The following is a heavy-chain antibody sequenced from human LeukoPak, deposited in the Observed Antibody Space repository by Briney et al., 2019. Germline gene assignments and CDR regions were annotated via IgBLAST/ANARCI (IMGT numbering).Heavy chain of an antibody. D-gene: IGHD6-13*01. Sequence: PSETLSLTCAVYGGSFSGYYWSWIRQPAGKGLEWIGRIYTSGSTNYNPSLKSRVTMSVDTSRNQFSLKLSSVTAADTAVYYCAGEGIAAAGTGYFDWFDPWGQGTLVTVSS. V-gene: IGHV4-59*10. CDR2: IYTSGST. CDR1: GGSFSGYY. J-gene: IGHJ5*02. CDR3: AGEGIAAAGTGYFDWFDP.